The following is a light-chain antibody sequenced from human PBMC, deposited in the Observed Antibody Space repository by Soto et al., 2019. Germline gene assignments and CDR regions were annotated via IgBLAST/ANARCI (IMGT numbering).Light chain of an antibody. CDR2: EVN. CDR3: ISYTSTSTIV. J-gene: IGLJ1*01. Sequence: QSVLTQPASVSGSPGQSITISCTGTSSDIGGYSYVSWYQQHPGKAPKLMIYEVNNRPSGISDRFSGSKSGNTASLTISGLQAEDEADYYCISYTSTSTIVFGTGTKVTVL. CDR1: SSDIGGYSY. V-gene: IGLV2-14*01.